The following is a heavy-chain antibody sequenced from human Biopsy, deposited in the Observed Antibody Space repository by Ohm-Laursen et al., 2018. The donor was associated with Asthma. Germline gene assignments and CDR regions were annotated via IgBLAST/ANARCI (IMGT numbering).Heavy chain of an antibody. J-gene: IGHJ4*02. Sequence: GTLSLTCTVSGVSMSSSSYYWGWIRQPPGKGLEWMGSISYTGSAYHNPSLKSRVTISVDTSKNHFSLKLSSVTAADTAVYYCARHWDWGSFFDYWGQGTPVTVSS. D-gene: IGHD7-27*01. CDR3: ARHWDWGSFFDY. CDR1: GVSMSSSSYY. CDR2: ISYTGSA. V-gene: IGHV4-39*01.